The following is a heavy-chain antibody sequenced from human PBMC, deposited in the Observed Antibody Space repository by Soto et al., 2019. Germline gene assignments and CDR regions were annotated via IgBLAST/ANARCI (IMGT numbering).Heavy chain of an antibody. Sequence: GGSLRLSCSASGFNFGTYDVHWVRQAPAKGLEFVAGISPNGAATYYADSVKGRSTISRDNSKNTLYLQMSSLTPDDTAVYYCVKLTDYWGQGTTVTVSS. D-gene: IGHD3-9*01. CDR3: VKLTDY. CDR2: ISPNGAAT. V-gene: IGHV3-64D*06. CDR1: GFNFGTYD. J-gene: IGHJ4*03.